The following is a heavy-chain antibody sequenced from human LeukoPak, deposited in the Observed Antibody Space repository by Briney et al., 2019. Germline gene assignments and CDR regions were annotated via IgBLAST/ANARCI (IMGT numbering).Heavy chain of an antibody. D-gene: IGHD3-22*01. V-gene: IGHV7-4-1*02. CDR2: IDSKTGNP. CDR1: GYTFTSYY. CDR3: ARDVGYYDSSGYYLGWFDP. Sequence: ASVKVSCKASGYTFTSYYMHWVRQAPGQGLEWMGWIDSKTGNPTYAQGFTGRFVFSLDTSVTTAYPQISSLKAEDTAVYYCARDVGYYDSSGYYLGWFDPWGQGTLVTVSS. J-gene: IGHJ5*02.